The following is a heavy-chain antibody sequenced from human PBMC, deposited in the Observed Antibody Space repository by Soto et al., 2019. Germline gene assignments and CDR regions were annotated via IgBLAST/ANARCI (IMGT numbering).Heavy chain of an antibody. J-gene: IGHJ4*02. Sequence: QVELQESGPGQVKPSETLSLTCSVSGASIINHYWTWVRQPPGQGLEWIGYVYYSGSTSYNPSLKSRVTISLDMSKSQFSLKLNSVTAADTAFYYCARDNGNYDLDFWGQGRLVSVAS. CDR3: ARDNGNYDLDF. D-gene: IGHD3-3*01. CDR2: VYYSGST. V-gene: IGHV4-59*11. CDR1: GASIINHY.